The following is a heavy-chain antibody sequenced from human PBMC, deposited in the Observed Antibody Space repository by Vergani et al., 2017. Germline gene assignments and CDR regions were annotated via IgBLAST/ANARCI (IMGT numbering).Heavy chain of an antibody. D-gene: IGHD3-10*01. J-gene: IGHJ3*02. Sequence: EVQLVESGGGLVQPGRSLRLSCAASGFTFDDYAMHWVRQAPGKGLEWVSGISWNSGSIGYADSVKGRFTISRDNSKNTLYLQMNSLRAEDTAVYYCAKGILWFGEDPSDIWGQGTMVTVSS. V-gene: IGHV3-9*01. CDR3: AKGILWFGEDPSDI. CDR2: ISWNSGSI. CDR1: GFTFDDYA.